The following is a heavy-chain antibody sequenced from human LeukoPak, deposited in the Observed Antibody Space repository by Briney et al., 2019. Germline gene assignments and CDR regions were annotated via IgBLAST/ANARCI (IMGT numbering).Heavy chain of an antibody. CDR1: GGSISSYY. J-gene: IGHJ4*02. CDR2: IYYSGST. CDR3: ARASSGSYYRYYFDY. V-gene: IGHV4-59*01. D-gene: IGHD1-26*01. Sequence: SETLSLTCTVSGGSISSYYWSWIRQPPGKGLEWIGYIYYSGSTNYNPSLKSRVTISVDTSKNQFSLKLSSVTAADTAVYYCARASSGSYYRYYFDYWGQGTLVTVSS.